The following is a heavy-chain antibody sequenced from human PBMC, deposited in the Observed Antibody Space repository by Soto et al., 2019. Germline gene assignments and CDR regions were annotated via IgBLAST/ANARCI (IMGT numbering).Heavy chain of an antibody. V-gene: IGHV3-23*01. J-gene: IGHJ6*02. D-gene: IGHD6-13*01. Sequence: EVQLLESGGGLVQPGGPLRLSCAASRFTFSSYAMSWVRQAPGKGLEWVSAISGSGGSTYYADSVKGRFTISRDNSKNTLYLQMNSLRAEDTAVYYCAKSPPALSRSWYKHYYGMDVWGQGTTVTVSS. CDR1: RFTFSSYA. CDR3: AKSPPALSRSWYKHYYGMDV. CDR2: ISGSGGST.